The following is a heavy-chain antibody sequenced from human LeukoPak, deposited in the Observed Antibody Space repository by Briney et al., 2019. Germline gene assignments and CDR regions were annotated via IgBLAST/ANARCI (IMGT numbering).Heavy chain of an antibody. J-gene: IGHJ5*02. CDR2: ISGGGGST. CDR3: AKWVTGSPNWFDP. CDR1: GFTFSSFA. V-gene: IGHV3-23*01. D-gene: IGHD1-20*01. Sequence: GGSLSLSCATAGFTFSSFAMSWVRQAPGKGLEWVSAISGGGGSTYYADSGRVRFAIARDKSKTTLYLQMNRPRAEAADECACAKWVTGSPNWFDPWGQGTLVPVSS.